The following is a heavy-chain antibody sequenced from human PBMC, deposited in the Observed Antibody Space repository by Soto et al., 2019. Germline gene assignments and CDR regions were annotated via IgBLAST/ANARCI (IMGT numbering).Heavy chain of an antibody. CDR1: GGSVNSPSYY. CDR2: VFHTGGT. V-gene: IGHV4-61*01. D-gene: IGHD1-26*01. Sequence: QVQLQESGPGLVKPSETLSLTCTVSGGSVNSPSYYWSWIRQPPGKELEWIGYVFHTGGTVYNPSLKSRVIISIDTSRNQFALRLTSVTAADTAIYYCARIVGTPIDYWGQGTLVTVSS. CDR3: ARIVGTPIDY. J-gene: IGHJ4*02.